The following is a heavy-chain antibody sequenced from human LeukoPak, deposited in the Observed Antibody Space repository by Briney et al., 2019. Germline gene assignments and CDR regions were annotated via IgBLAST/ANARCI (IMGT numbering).Heavy chain of an antibody. Sequence: ASVKVSCKASGYTFTSYDINWVRQAPGQGLEWMGWMNPNSGNTGYAQKFQGRVTMTRNTSISTAYMELSSLRSEDTAVYYCARDGYYYYGMDVWGQGTTVTVSS. CDR3: ARDGYYYYGMDV. J-gene: IGHJ6*02. CDR2: MNPNSGNT. V-gene: IGHV1-8*01. CDR1: GYTFTSYD.